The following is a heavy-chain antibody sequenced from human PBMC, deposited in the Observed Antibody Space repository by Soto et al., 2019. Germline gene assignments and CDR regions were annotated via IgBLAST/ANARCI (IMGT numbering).Heavy chain of an antibody. V-gene: IGHV1-18*01. Sequence: ASVKVSCKASGYAFSFGFSWVRQAPGQGLEWMGWISASDGSTNSAQKFRGRISLTTDTSTNTAYLDLLSLTSDDTAVYFCATYYFGSGSHYRFDNWGQGTLVTVSS. J-gene: IGHJ4*02. CDR3: ATYYFGSGSHYRFDN. D-gene: IGHD3-10*01. CDR1: GYAFSFG. CDR2: ISASDGST.